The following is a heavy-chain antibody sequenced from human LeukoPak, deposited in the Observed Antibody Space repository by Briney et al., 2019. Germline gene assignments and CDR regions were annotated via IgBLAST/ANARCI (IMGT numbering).Heavy chain of an antibody. CDR3: VTSVVGIAAQGFGWFDP. V-gene: IGHV1-24*01. D-gene: IGHD6-13*01. Sequence: ASVKVSCKVSGYTLTELSMHWVRQAPGKGLEWMGGFDPEDGETIYAQKFQGRVTMTEDTSTDTAYMELSSLRSEDTAVYYCVTSVVGIAAQGFGWFDPWGQGTLVTVSS. CDR2: FDPEDGET. CDR1: GYTLTELS. J-gene: IGHJ5*02.